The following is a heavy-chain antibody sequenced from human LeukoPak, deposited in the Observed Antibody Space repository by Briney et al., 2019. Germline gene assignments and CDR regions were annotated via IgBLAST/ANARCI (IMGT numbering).Heavy chain of an antibody. J-gene: IGHJ6*03. CDR2: IYSSGST. CDR1: GGSISSNSYY. V-gene: IGHV4-61*02. Sequence: PSETLSLTCAGSGGSISSNSYYWGWLRQPAGKGLEWIGRIYSSGSTNYYPSLKSRVTISVDTSKNQFSLKLSSVTAADTAVYYCARGRGTVTIYFGYYYYMDVWGKGTTVTVSS. D-gene: IGHD4-17*01. CDR3: ARGRGTVTIYFGYYYYMDV.